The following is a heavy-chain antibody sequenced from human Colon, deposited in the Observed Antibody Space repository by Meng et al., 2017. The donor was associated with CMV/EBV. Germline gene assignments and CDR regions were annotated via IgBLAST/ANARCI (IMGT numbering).Heavy chain of an antibody. CDR1: GFTFSNYW. CDR2: IMESGTEI. J-gene: IGHJ4*02. V-gene: IGHV3-7*03. CDR3: ARSMVVAGIIPFFDY. D-gene: IGHD2-15*01. Sequence: GGSLRLSCVASGFTFSNYWMSWVRQSPGKGLEWVANIMESGTEIYYVESVKGRFTISRDNAQKSLYLQMDALRAEDTAVYYCARSMVVAGIIPFFDYWGQGVLVTVSS.